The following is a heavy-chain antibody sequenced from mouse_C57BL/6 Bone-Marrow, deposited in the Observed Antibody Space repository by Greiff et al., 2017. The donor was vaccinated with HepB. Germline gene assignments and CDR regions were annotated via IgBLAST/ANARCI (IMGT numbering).Heavy chain of an antibody. J-gene: IGHJ4*01. CDR2: IDPSDSYT. CDR3: ARESYYDYGGDAMDY. Sequence: LQQPGAELVMPGASVKLSCKASGYTFTSYWMHWVKQRPGQGLEWIGEIDPSDSYTNYNQKFKGKSTLTVDKSSSTAYMQLSSLTSEDSAVYYCARESYYDYGGDAMDYWGQGTSVTVSS. CDR1: GYTFTSYW. V-gene: IGHV1-69*01. D-gene: IGHD2-4*01.